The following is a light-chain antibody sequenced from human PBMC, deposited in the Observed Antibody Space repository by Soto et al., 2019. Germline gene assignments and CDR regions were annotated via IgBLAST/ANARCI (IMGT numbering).Light chain of an antibody. J-gene: IGLJ2*01. CDR3: AAWDDNVNGPV. CDR2: YDD. V-gene: IGLV1-36*01. CDR1: RSNIGNNA. Sequence: QSVLTQPPSVSEAPRQRVTISCSGSRSNIGNNAVNWYQQVPGKAPKLLIYYDDLLPSGVSDRFSGSKSGTSASLAISGLQSEDEADYYCAAWDDNVNGPVFGGGTKVTVL.